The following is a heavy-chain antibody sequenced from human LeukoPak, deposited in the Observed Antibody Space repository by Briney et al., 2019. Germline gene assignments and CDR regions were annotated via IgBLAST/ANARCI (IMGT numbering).Heavy chain of an antibody. J-gene: IGHJ4*02. CDR3: ARDYYGSGSYYQWGFDY. CDR1: GYTFTGYY. V-gene: IGHV1-2*02. D-gene: IGHD3-10*01. Sequence: GASVKVSCKASGYTFTGYYMHWVRQAPGQGLEWMGWINPNSGGTNYAQKFQGRVTMTRDTSISTAYMELSRLRSDDTAVYYCARDYYGSGSYYQWGFDYWGQGTLDTVSS. CDR2: INPNSGGT.